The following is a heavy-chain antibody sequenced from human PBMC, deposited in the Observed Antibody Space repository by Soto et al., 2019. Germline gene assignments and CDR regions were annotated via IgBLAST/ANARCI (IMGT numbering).Heavy chain of an antibody. D-gene: IGHD2-15*01. CDR3: AGVVLGGGPESFDE. J-gene: IGHJ4*02. V-gene: IGHV1-69*02. CDR1: GGTFSSYT. CDR2: IIPILGIA. Sequence: SVKVSCKAPGGTFSSYTISWVRQAPGQGLEWLGRIIPILGIANYAQKFQGRVTITADKSTSTAYMELSSPRSEDTAVYYCAGVVLGGGPESFDERDQGTLVTVAS.